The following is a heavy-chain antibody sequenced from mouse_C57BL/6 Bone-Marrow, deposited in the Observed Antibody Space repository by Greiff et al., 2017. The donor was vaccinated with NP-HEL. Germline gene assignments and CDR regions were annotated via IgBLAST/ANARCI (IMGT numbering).Heavy chain of an antibody. CDR2: IHPISGCT. CDR3: GREGADY. J-gene: IGHJ2*01. Sequence: QVQLQQPGAELVTPGASVKLSCKASGYTFTSYWMHGVKQRPGQGPEWIGMIHPISGCTNYNEKFKSKATLTVDKSSSTAYMQLSSLTSEASAVYYCGREGADYWGQGTTLTVSS. CDR1: GYTFTSYW. V-gene: IGHV1-64*01.